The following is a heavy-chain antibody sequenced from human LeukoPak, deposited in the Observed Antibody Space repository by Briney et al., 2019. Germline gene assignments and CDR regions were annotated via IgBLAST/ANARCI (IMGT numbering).Heavy chain of an antibody. CDR1: GYTFTGYY. D-gene: IGHD3-10*01. CDR3: ARDRGRITMVRGVMPYFDY. V-gene: IGHV1-2*02. J-gene: IGHJ4*02. CDR2: INPNSGGK. Sequence: ASVKVSCKASGYTFTGYYMHWVRQAPGQGLDWMGWINPNSGGKNYAQKFQGRVTMTRDTSISTAYMELSRLRSEDTAVYYCARDRGRITMVRGVMPYFDYWGQGTLVTVSS.